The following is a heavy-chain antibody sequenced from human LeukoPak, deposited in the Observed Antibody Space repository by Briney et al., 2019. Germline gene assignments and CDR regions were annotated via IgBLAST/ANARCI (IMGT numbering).Heavy chain of an antibody. Sequence: GGSLRLSCEVSEFTFSSYVMSWVRQAPGKGLEWVSGTLGSGGHTYYADSVKGRFTISRDNSKNTLYLEMNSLRAEDTAVYYCAKGGGDYGSSHFDYWGQGTLVTVSS. V-gene: IGHV3-23*01. D-gene: IGHD4-17*01. CDR2: TLGSGGHT. CDR3: AKGGGDYGSSHFDY. J-gene: IGHJ4*02. CDR1: EFTFSSYV.